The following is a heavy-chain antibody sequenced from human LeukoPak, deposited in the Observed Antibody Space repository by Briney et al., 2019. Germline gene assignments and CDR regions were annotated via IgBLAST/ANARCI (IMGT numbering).Heavy chain of an antibody. CDR1: GFTFSSYA. J-gene: IGHJ4*02. Sequence: GGSLRLSCAASGFTFSSYAMSWVRQAPGKGLEWVSAISGSGGSTYYADSVKGRFTISRDNSKNTLYLQMNSLRAEDTAVYYCTRRGGDYVDYWGQGTLVTVSS. CDR3: TRRGGDYVDY. CDR2: ISGSGGST. V-gene: IGHV3-23*01. D-gene: IGHD3-16*01.